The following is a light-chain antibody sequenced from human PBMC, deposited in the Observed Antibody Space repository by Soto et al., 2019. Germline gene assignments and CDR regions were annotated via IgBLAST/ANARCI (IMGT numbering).Light chain of an antibody. Sequence: DIQMSQSPSSLSASVRDRITITCRASQSISNHLNWYQQKPGKAPKLLIYAAFSLQRGVPSRFSGSGSGRDFVLTISSLQPEDSATYYCQQSYGTPWTFGQGTKVDIK. V-gene: IGKV1-39*01. J-gene: IGKJ1*01. CDR3: QQSYGTPWT. CDR1: QSISNH. CDR2: AAF.